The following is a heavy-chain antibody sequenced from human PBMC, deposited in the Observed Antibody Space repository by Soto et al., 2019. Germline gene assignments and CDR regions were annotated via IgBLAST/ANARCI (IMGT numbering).Heavy chain of an antibody. CDR1: GGSISNGGYY. D-gene: IGHD6-25*01. CDR2: IYFSGST. Sequence: QLQLQESGPGLVKPSQTLSLTCAVSGGSISNGGYYWSWIRQHPGKGLEWIGSIYFSGSTYYNPSLKSRVTISVATPKNQFSLKRRSVTAAAPAVYYCAGDSHSQRPLLRGGGADMDVWGKGTTVTVSS. J-gene: IGHJ6*03. V-gene: IGHV4-31*11. CDR3: AGDSHSQRPLLRGGGADMDV.